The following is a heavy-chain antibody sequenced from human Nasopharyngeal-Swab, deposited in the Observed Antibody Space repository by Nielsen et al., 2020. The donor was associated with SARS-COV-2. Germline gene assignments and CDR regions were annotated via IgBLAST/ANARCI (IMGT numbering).Heavy chain of an antibody. J-gene: IGHJ4*02. CDR1: GFSFSTHA. D-gene: IGHD3-9*01. V-gene: IGHV3-23*01. CDR2: LGVGGGPT. Sequence: GESLKISCAASGFSFSTHAMTWIRQAPGKGLEWVSSLGVGGGPTYYADSAKGRFTISRDNSKNTLYLQMNSLRAEDTAVYYCAKESGSPGYHSPRYFDYWGQGTLVTVSS. CDR3: AKESGSPGYHSPRYFDY.